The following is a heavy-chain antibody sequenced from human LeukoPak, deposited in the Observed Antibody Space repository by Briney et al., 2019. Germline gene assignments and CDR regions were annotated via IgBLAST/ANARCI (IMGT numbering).Heavy chain of an antibody. Sequence: GGSLRLSCAASGFTFSSYSMNWVRQAPGKGLEWVSSISSSSSYIYYADSVKGRFTISRDNAKNSLYLQMNSLRAEDTAVYYCARDAYYYDSSGYYDYWSQGTLVTVSS. D-gene: IGHD3-22*01. J-gene: IGHJ4*02. V-gene: IGHV3-21*01. CDR3: ARDAYYYDSSGYYDY. CDR2: ISSSSSYI. CDR1: GFTFSSYS.